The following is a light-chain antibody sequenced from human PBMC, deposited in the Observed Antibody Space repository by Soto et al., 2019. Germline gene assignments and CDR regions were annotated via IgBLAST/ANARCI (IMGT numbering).Light chain of an antibody. CDR3: MQRIEFPLT. CDR1: QSLLDSDDGNTY. V-gene: IGKV2-40*01. Sequence: DIEMTQTPLSLTVTPGEPASISCRSSQSLLDSDDGNTYLDWYLQKPGQSPQLLIYTVSYRASGVPDRFSGSGSGTDFTLKISRVEAEDVGVYYCMQRIEFPLTFGGGTKVEIK. CDR2: TVS. J-gene: IGKJ4*01.